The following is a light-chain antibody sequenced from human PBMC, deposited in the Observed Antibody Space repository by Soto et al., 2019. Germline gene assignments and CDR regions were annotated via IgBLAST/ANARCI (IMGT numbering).Light chain of an antibody. CDR3: SSYTSSSTPR. J-gene: IGLJ2*01. CDR2: DVS. Sequence: QSVLTQPASVSGSPGQSITISCTGTSSDVGGYNYVSWYQQHPGKAPKLMIYDVSNRTSGVSNRFSGSKSGNTASLTISGLQAEDEADYYCSSYTSSSTPRIGGGTKLTVL. V-gene: IGLV2-14*01. CDR1: SSDVGGYNY.